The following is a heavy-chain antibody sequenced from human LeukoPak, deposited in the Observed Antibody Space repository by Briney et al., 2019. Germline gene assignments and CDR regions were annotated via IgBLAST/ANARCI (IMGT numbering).Heavy chain of an antibody. D-gene: IGHD1-26*01. CDR1: GFTFSSYS. CDR3: AREAYSGSPPIDY. Sequence: GGSLRLSCAASGFTFSSYSMNWVRQAPGKGLEWVSSISDNSYNIYYADSVKGRFTISRDNAKNSLYLQMNSLRAEDTAVYYCAREAYSGSPPIDYWGQGTLVTVSS. J-gene: IGHJ4*02. CDR2: ISDNSYNI. V-gene: IGHV3-21*01.